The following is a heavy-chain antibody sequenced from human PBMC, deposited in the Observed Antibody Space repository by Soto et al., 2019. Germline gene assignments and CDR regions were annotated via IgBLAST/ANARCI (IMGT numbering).Heavy chain of an antibody. Sequence: QVQLVQSGAEVKKPGASVKVSCKTSGYIFTSYGISWVRQAPGQGLEWMGWISPHHLFTEYAQNFQGRVTLTTDRSTNTAYMALRSLTSDDTAVYFCARGGGKYATRGYAEAYSWGQGTLVTVS. V-gene: IGHV1-18*04. D-gene: IGHD3-16*01. J-gene: IGHJ4*02. CDR3: ARGGGKYATRGYAEAYS. CDR1: GYIFTSYG. CDR2: ISPHHLFT.